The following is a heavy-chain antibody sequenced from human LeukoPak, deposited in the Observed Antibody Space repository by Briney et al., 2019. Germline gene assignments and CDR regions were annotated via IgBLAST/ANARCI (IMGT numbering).Heavy chain of an antibody. CDR3: ARHRTITIFGVVSYYFDY. CDR1: GFTFSSYSMN. D-gene: IGHD3-3*01. CDR2: IYYSGST. J-gene: IGHJ4*02. Sequence: PGGSLRLSCAASGFTFSSYSMNWVRQAPGKGLEWIGSIYYSGSTYYNPSLKSRVTISVDTSKNQFSLKLSSVTAADTAVYYCARHRTITIFGVVSYYFDYWGQGTLVTVSS. V-gene: IGHV4-39*01.